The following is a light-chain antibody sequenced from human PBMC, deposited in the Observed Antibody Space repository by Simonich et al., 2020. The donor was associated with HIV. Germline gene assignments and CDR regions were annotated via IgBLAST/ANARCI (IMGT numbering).Light chain of an antibody. CDR1: QSVSSH. V-gene: IGKV3-15*01. CDR3: HQYNKWPPGFT. Sequence: EIVMTQSPATLSVSPGESATLSCRASQSVSSHLAWYQQKPGQSPRLLFYDASNRAAGIPARFSGSGSGTEFTLTISSMQSEDLAVYYCHQYNKWPPGFTFGPGTKVDIK. J-gene: IGKJ3*01. CDR2: DAS.